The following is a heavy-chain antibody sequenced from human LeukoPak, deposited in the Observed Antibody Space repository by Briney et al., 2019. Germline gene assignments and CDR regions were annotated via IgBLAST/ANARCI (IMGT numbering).Heavy chain of an antibody. J-gene: IGHJ4*02. D-gene: IGHD5-24*01. CDR3: ARDDGTSRDGYNSYFDY. Sequence: GGSLRLSCAASGFTFSSYSMNWVRQAPGKGLEWVSHITASGTAMFYADSVKGRFTISRDNSKNTLYLQMNSLRAEDTVVYYCARDDGTSRDGYNSYFDYWGQGTLVTVSS. CDR2: ITASGTAM. CDR1: GFTFSSYS. V-gene: IGHV3-48*01.